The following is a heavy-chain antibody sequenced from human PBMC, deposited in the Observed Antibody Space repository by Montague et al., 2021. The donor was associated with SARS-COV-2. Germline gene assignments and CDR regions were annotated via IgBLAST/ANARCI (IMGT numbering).Heavy chain of an antibody. J-gene: IGHJ4*02. CDR1: GDSVSSNSAA. D-gene: IGHD6-19*01. CDR2: THYRSKWYY. V-gene: IGHV6-1*01. CDR3: ALAVAGWGGYDY. Sequence: AISGDSVSSNSAAWNWIRQSPSRGLEWLGRTHYRSKWYYEYAVSLKSRITINPDTSKNQFSLQVKSMTPEDTAVYYCALAVAGWGGYDYWGQGTLVTVSS.